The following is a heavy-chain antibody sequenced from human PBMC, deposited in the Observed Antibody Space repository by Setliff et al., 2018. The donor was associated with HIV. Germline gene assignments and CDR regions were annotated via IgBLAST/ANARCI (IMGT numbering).Heavy chain of an antibody. J-gene: IGHJ4*02. CDR1: GGSISTYY. V-gene: IGHV4-59*08. Sequence: SETLSLTCTVSGGSISTYYWSWIRQPPGKGLEWVGYIYYSGSTNYNPSLKSRVTISVDTSKNHFSLRLSSVTAADTAAYYCARVFTAGRREYYFDLWGQGTLVTVSS. CDR3: ARVFTAGRREYYFDL. D-gene: IGHD6-6*01. CDR2: IYYSGST.